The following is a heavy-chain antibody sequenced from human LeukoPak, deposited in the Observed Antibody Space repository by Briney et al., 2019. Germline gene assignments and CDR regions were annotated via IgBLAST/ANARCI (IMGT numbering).Heavy chain of an antibody. D-gene: IGHD2/OR15-2a*01. CDR2: ISAYNGNT. CDR1: GYTFTSYD. J-gene: IGHJ6*02. Sequence: GASVKVSCKASGYTFTSYDISWVRQAPGQGLEWMGWISAYNGNTNYAQKLQGRVTMTTDTSTSTAYMELRSLRSDDTAVYYCARDRFVSTTNYYCYGMDVWGQGTTVTVSS. V-gene: IGHV1-18*01. CDR3: ARDRFVSTTNYYCYGMDV.